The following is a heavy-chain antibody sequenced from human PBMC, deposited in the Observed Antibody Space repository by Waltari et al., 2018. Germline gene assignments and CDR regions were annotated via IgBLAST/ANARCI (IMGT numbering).Heavy chain of an antibody. Sequence: QVQLQESGPGLVKPSQTLSLTCTVSGGSISSGGYSWSWLRQHPGKGLEWIGYIYYSGSTYYNPSLKSRVTISVDTSKNQFSLKLSSVTAADTAVYYCARDLKWELLPYDWGQGTLVTVSS. CDR3: ARDLKWELLPYD. D-gene: IGHD1-26*01. V-gene: IGHV4-31*03. CDR1: GGSISSGGYS. J-gene: IGHJ4*02. CDR2: IYYSGST.